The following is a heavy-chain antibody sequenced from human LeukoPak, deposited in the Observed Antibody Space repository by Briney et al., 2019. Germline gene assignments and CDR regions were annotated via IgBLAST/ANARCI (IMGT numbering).Heavy chain of an antibody. CDR2: ISSSSSYI. CDR3: ARGAHYYYDSSGYSYGDDY. J-gene: IGHJ4*02. V-gene: IGHV3-21*01. D-gene: IGHD3-22*01. Sequence: PGGSLRLSCAASGFTFTNYNMNWVRQAPGKGLEWVSSISSSSSYIYYADSVKGRFTISRDNAKNSLYLQMNSLRAKDTAVYYCARGAHYYYDSSGYSYGDDYWGQGTLVTVSS. CDR1: GFTFTNYN.